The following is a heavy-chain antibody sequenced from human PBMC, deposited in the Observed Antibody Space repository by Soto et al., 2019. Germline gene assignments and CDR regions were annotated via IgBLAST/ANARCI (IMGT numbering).Heavy chain of an antibody. V-gene: IGHV4-39*01. CDR2: IYYSGST. Sequence: SETLSLTCTVSGGSISSSSYYWGWIRQPPGKGLEWIGSIYYSGSTYYNPSLKSRVTISVDTSKNQFSLKLSFVTAADTAVYYCARGSYDSSGYYAFDIWGQGTMVTVSS. D-gene: IGHD3-22*01. CDR3: ARGSYDSSGYYAFDI. J-gene: IGHJ3*02. CDR1: GGSISSSSYY.